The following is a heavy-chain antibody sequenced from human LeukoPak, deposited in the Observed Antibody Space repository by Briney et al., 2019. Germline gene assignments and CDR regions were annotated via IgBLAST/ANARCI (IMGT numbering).Heavy chain of an antibody. Sequence: SETLSLTCTVSGGSISSYYWSWIRQPPGKGLEWIGYIYYSGSTNYNPSLKSRVTISVDTSKNQFSLKLSPVTAADTAVYYCARAYIAVAARGNAFDIWGQGTMVTVSS. D-gene: IGHD6-19*01. CDR3: ARAYIAVAARGNAFDI. V-gene: IGHV4-59*01. CDR1: GGSISSYY. J-gene: IGHJ3*02. CDR2: IYYSGST.